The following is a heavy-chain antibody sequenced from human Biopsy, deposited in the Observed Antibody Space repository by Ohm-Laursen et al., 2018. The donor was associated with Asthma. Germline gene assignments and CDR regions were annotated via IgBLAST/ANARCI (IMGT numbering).Heavy chain of an antibody. CDR2: IYYSGST. D-gene: IGHD2-21*02. CDR1: GVSISSDY. V-gene: IGHV4-59*01. Sequence: TLSLTCTVSGVSISSDYWSWIRQPPGKGLEWTGHIYYSGSTNYQPSLKSRVTISVDTSKNQFSLKLRSVTAADAAVYYCARGISRVTGLFDHFDSWGQGTLVTVSS. J-gene: IGHJ4*02. CDR3: ARGISRVTGLFDHFDS.